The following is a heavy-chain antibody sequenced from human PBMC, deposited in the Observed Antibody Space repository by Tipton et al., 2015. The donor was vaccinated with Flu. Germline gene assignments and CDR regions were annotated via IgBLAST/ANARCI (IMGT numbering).Heavy chain of an antibody. V-gene: IGHV3-11*06. CDR2: ISSSSSYT. D-gene: IGHD3-3*01. CDR1: GFTFSDYY. CDR3: ARAQYYDFWSGYYFDY. Sequence: SLRLSCAASGFTFSDYYMSWVRQAPGKGLEWVSYISSSSSYTNYADSVKGRFTISRDNAKNSLYLQMNSLRAEDTAVYYCARAQYYDFWSGYYFDYWGQGTLVTVSS. J-gene: IGHJ4*02.